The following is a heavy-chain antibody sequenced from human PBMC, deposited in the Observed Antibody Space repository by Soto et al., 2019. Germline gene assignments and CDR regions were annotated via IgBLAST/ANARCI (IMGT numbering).Heavy chain of an antibody. CDR2: IYNNGST. Sequence: SETLSLTCTVSGASISSSYWSWIRQHPGKGLEWIGYIYNNGSTNYNSSLKSRVTISRDTSTNQLSLKLRSVTAADTAVYYCARLFKAAAALDYWGQGTLVTVSS. D-gene: IGHD6-13*01. CDR3: ARLFKAAAALDY. V-gene: IGHV4-59*08. J-gene: IGHJ4*02. CDR1: GASISSSY.